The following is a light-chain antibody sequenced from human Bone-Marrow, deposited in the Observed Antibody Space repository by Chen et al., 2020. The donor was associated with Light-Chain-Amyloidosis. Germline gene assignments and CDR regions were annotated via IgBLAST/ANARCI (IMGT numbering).Light chain of an antibody. Sequence: NELTQPPSVSVSPGQTARITCSGNILAQHFAYWYQQKPGQAPVAVMYKDSERHSGIPERFSGASSGTLVTLAISGVQAEDEADYYCQAADTNGVVFGGGTKLIVL. CDR2: KDS. V-gene: IGLV3-25*03. J-gene: IGLJ2*01. CDR1: ILAQHF. CDR3: QAADTNGVV.